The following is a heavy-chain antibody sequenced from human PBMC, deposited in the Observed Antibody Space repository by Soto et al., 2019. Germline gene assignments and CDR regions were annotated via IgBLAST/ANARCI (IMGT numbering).Heavy chain of an antibody. CDR1: GFTFSSYW. Sequence: PGGSLRLSCAASGFTFSSYWMYWVRQAPGKGLVWVSRINSDGSSTSYADSVKGRFTISRDNAKNTLYLQMNSLRAEDTAVYYCVRIKYGYSSGWDPFDIWGQGTMVTVSS. CDR3: VRIKYGYSSGWDPFDI. CDR2: INSDGSST. D-gene: IGHD6-19*01. J-gene: IGHJ3*02. V-gene: IGHV3-74*01.